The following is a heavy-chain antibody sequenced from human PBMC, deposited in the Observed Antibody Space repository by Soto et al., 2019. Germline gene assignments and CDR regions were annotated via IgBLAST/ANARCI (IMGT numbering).Heavy chain of an antibody. J-gene: IGHJ5*02. Sequence: ASVKVSCKAPGDTFTSHYLNWVRQAPGQGLERTGVINPHGGSTKYAQKFQGRVTMTRDTSRSTVYMELRSLRSDDTAIYYCARSSGGNFGIIIEGSSSFAPCGQGSLGTVS. CDR1: GDTFTSHY. D-gene: IGHD5-18*01. V-gene: IGHV1-46*01. CDR2: INPHGGST. CDR3: ARSSGGNFGIIIEGSSSFAP.